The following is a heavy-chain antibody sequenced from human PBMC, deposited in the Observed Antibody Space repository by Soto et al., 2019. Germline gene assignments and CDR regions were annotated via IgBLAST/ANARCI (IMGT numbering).Heavy chain of an antibody. CDR1: GYTFTGHY. CDR3: GRGRSGQIVVFY. Sequence: QVQLVQSGAEVKKPGASVKVSCKASGYTFTGHYIHWVRQAPEQGPEWMGEIGPESGATRYAQRFQGRVNMTRDMSITTVYMELNNLSPDDTDVYYFGRGRSGQIVVFYWGQGTPVTVSS. V-gene: IGHV1-2*02. CDR2: IGPESGAT. J-gene: IGHJ4*02. D-gene: IGHD1-26*01.